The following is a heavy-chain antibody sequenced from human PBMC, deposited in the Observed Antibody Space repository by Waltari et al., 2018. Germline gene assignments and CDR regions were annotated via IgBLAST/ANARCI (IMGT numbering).Heavy chain of an antibody. CDR1: GFTFTSYA. CDR2: ILNDGSIK. D-gene: IGHD3-10*01. Sequence: QVQLVESGGGVVQPGRSLRLSCAASGFTFTSYAMHWVRQGPGKGLEWVALILNDGSIKYYADSVKGRFTISRDNSKNTLYLEMNSLRADDTAVYYCARSRGGRYYCDYWGQGTLVTVSS. V-gene: IGHV3-30*01. CDR3: ARSRGGRYYCDY. J-gene: IGHJ4*02.